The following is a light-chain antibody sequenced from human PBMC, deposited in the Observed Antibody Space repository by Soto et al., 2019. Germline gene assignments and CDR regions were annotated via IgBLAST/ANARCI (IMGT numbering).Light chain of an antibody. CDR2: VAF. V-gene: IGKV1-39*01. Sequence: IHTTQSSCCLSASLGDTVTMTCRPSQSIALSVNWYQQKPGKAPKLLIYVAFTLESGVPSRFSGTGSGTEFTLTIRSLQPEDFATYYCQQSFRSPITFGQGTRLEIK. J-gene: IGKJ5*01. CDR3: QQSFRSPIT. CDR1: QSIALS.